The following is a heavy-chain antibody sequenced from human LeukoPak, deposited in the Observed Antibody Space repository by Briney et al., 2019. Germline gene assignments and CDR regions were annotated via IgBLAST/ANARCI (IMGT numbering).Heavy chain of an antibody. CDR1: GFTFSSYS. CDR3: ARGIGSSGLGYFDY. V-gene: IGHV3-21*01. Sequence: GGSLRLSCAASGFTFSSYSMNWVRQAPGKGLEWVSAISSSSSYICYADSVKGRFTISRDNAKNSLYLQMNSLRAEDTAVYYCARGIGSSGLGYFDYWGQGILVTVSS. CDR2: ISSSSSYI. D-gene: IGHD1-26*01. J-gene: IGHJ4*02.